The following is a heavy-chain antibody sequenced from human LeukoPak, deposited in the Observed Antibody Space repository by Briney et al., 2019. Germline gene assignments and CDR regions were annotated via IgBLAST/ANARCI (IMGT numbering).Heavy chain of an antibody. D-gene: IGHD5-12*01. CDR2: IYYTGST. Sequence: SETLSLTCAVSGASISGSGYYLGWIRQPPGKGLEWIGNIYYTGSTYYNASLQSRVTISIDTSKNQFSLKLSSVTAADTAVYYCARDRGYSGYDLGIDYWGQGTLVTVSS. CDR3: ARDRGYSGYDLGIDY. V-gene: IGHV4-39*07. CDR1: GASISGSGYY. J-gene: IGHJ4*02.